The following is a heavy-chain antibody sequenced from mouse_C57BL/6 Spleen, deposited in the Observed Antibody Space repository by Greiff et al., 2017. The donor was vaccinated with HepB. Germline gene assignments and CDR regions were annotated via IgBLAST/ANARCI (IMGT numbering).Heavy chain of an antibody. J-gene: IGHJ2*01. CDR3: ARHNGTEGYFDY. V-gene: IGHV5-6*01. D-gene: IGHD2-1*01. Sequence: EVKLMDSGGDLVKPGGSLKLSCAASGFTFSSYGMSWVRQTPDKRLEWVATISSGGSYTYYPDSVKGRFTISRDNAKNTLYLQMSSLKSEDTAMYYCARHNGTEGYFDYWGQGTTLTVSS. CDR2: ISSGGSYT. CDR1: GFTFSSYG.